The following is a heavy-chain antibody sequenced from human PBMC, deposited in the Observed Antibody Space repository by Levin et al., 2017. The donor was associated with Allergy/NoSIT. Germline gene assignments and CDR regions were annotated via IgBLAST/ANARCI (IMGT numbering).Heavy chain of an antibody. CDR3: ARPYSSGWDRGAFDI. V-gene: IGHV5-51*01. Sequence: GESLKISCKGSGYSFTTYWIGWVRQMPGKGLEWMGIIYPGDSYTRYSPSFQGQVTISADKSTSTAYLQWSSLKASDTAMYYCARPYSSGWDRGAFDIWGQGTMVTVSS. D-gene: IGHD6-19*01. CDR2: IYPGDSYT. J-gene: IGHJ3*02. CDR1: GYSFTTYW.